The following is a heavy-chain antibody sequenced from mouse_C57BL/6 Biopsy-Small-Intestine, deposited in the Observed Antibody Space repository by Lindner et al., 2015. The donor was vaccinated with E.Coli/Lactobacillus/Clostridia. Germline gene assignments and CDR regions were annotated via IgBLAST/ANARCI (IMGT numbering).Heavy chain of an antibody. CDR3: ARREVYYFDY. CDR2: INPGTGGA. Sequence: VQLQESGPELVKSGASVKISCKASGYSFTGNHMNWVKQSPEKSLEWIGEINPGTGGATYNQKFGAKVTLTVDRSSSTTYMQFKSLTSDDSAVYYCARREVYYFDYWGQGTTLTVSS. V-gene: IGHV1-42*01. CDR1: GYSFTGNH. J-gene: IGHJ2*01.